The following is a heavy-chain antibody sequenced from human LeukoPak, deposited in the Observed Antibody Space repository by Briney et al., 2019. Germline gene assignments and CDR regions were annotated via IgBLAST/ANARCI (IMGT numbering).Heavy chain of an antibody. CDR1: GFTVSDYY. D-gene: IGHD5-18*01. Sequence: GGSLRLSCAASGFTVSDYYMSWIRQAPGKGLEWVSYISSSGTTIYYADSVTGRFTISRDNAKNSLYLQMNSLRAEDTAVYYCARGPGRGYSYGAYFDYWGQGTLVTVSS. CDR3: ARGPGRGYSYGAYFDY. J-gene: IGHJ4*02. CDR2: ISSSGTTI. V-gene: IGHV3-11*01.